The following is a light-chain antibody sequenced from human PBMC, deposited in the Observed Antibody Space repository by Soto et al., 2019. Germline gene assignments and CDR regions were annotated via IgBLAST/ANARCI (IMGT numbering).Light chain of an antibody. J-gene: IGKJ5*01. CDR3: QQVNSYPIT. CDR2: IAS. Sequence: IQLTQSPSFLSASVGDRVTITCRASQGIRDYLAWYQQKPGRAPKLLIYIASTLQSGVPSRFSGSYSGTEFTLTITSLQPEDFATYYCQQVNSYPITFGQGTLLEI. V-gene: IGKV1-9*01. CDR1: QGIRDY.